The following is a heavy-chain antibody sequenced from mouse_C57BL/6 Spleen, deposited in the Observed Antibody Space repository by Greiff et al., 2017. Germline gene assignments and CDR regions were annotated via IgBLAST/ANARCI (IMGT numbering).Heavy chain of an antibody. Sequence: LQQSGAELVKPGASVKMSCKASGYTFTSYWITWVKQRPGQGLEWIGDIYPGSGSTNYNEKFKSKATLTVDTSSSTAYMQLSSLTSEDSAVYYCASEVPDYGSSYEYWGQGALVTVSA. D-gene: IGHD1-1*01. CDR3: ASEVPDYGSSYEY. J-gene: IGHJ3*01. V-gene: IGHV1-55*01. CDR1: GYTFTSYW. CDR2: IYPGSGST.